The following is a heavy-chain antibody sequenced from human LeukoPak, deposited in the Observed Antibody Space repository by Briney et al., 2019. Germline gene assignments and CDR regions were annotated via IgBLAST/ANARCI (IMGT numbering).Heavy chain of an antibody. D-gene: IGHD2-15*01. Sequence: GRSLRPSYAASGFTFSSYGMHWVRQAPGKGLEWVAVISYDGSNKYYADSVKGRFTISRDNSKNTLYLQMNSLRAEDTAVYYCAKASIVVVVAATPVEYYDYWGQGTLVTVSS. CDR2: ISYDGSNK. V-gene: IGHV3-30*18. CDR1: GFTFSSYG. J-gene: IGHJ4*02. CDR3: AKASIVVVVAATPVEYYDY.